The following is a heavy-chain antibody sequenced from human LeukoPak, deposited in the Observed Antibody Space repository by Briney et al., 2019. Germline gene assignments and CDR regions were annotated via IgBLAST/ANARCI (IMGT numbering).Heavy chain of an antibody. CDR1: GGTFSSYA. Sequence: SVKVSCKASGGTFSSYAISWVRQAHGQGLEWMGRIIPIFGTANYAQKFQGRVTITTDESTSTAYMELSSLRSEDTAVYYCASATYYYDSSGYYYHYWGQGTLVTVSS. CDR2: IIPIFGTA. V-gene: IGHV1-69*05. J-gene: IGHJ4*02. D-gene: IGHD3-22*01. CDR3: ASATYYYDSSGYYYHY.